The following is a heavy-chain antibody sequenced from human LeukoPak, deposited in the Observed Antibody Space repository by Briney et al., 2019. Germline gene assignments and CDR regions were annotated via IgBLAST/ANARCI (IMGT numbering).Heavy chain of an antibody. CDR2: IYTSGST. D-gene: IGHD6-19*01. CDR3: ARGRSSGWPNYFDY. Sequence: SETLSLTCTVSGGSISSYYWSWIRQPAGKGQEWIGRIYTSGSTNYNPSLKSRVTMSVDTSKNQFSLKLSSVTAADTAVYYCARGRSSGWPNYFDYWGQGTLVTVSS. J-gene: IGHJ4*02. CDR1: GGSISSYY. V-gene: IGHV4-4*07.